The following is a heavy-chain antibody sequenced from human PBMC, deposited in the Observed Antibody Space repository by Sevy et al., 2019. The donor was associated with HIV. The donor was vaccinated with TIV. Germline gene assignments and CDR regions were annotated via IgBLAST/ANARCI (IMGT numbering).Heavy chain of an antibody. V-gene: IGHV3-53*01. CDR3: ARERRYFDY. CDR2: IYSGGST. CDR1: GFTFSSYG. Sequence: GGSLRLSCAASGFTFSSYGMHWVRQAPGKGLEWVSVIYSGGSTYYADSVKGRFTISRDNSKNTLYLQMNSLRAEDTAVYYCARERRYFDYWGQGTLVTVSS. J-gene: IGHJ4*02. D-gene: IGHD6-25*01.